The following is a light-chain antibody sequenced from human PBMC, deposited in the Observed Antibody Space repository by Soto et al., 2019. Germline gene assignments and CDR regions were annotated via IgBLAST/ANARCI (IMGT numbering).Light chain of an antibody. V-gene: IGLV2-8*01. CDR1: SSDVGGYNY. Sequence: QSALTQPPSASGSPGQSVTISCTGPSSDVGGYNYVSWYQQYPGRAPKLMIYEVTKRPSGVPDRFSGSKSGTTASLTVSGLQAEDEADYYCSSYAASNNFYFVFGGGTKVT. CDR3: SSYAASNNFYFV. CDR2: EVT. J-gene: IGLJ3*02.